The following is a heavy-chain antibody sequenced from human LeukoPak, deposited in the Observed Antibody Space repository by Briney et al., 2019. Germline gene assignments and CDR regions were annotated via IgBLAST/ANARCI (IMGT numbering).Heavy chain of an antibody. V-gene: IGHV4-39*02. CDR3: APSVYSSGWHPFFDY. Sequence: SETLSLPCTVSGDSISNHNYFGGWIRQPPGKGLEWIGIIQYIGSTYFHLSLQSRVTVSVDTSKSHFSLKLSSVTDADTGVYYCAPSVYSSGWHPFFDYGGQGAPVIVSS. J-gene: IGHJ4*02. D-gene: IGHD6-19*01. CDR2: IQYIGST. CDR1: GDSISNHNYF.